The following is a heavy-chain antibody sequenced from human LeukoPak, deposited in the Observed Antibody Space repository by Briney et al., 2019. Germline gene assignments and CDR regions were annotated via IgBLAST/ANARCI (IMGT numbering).Heavy chain of an antibody. CDR1: GYTFTGYY. CDR3: ATGALAGRNY. D-gene: IGHD6-19*01. V-gene: IGHV1-2*02. Sequence: ASVKVSCKASGYTFTGYYMHWVRQAPGQGLEWMGWINPNSGGTNYAQRFQGRVTMTRDTSISTAYMELSRLRFDDTAVYYCATGALAGRNYWGQGTLVTVSS. CDR2: INPNSGGT. J-gene: IGHJ4*02.